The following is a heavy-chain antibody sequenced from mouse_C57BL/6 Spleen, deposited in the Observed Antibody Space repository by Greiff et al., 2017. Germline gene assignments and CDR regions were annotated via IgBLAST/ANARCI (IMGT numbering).Heavy chain of an antibody. CDR2: INPNNGGT. CDR3: ARRGYYGSSYY. CDR1: GYTFTDYY. V-gene: IGHV1-26*01. D-gene: IGHD1-1*01. J-gene: IGHJ2*01. Sequence: EVQLKQSGPELVKPGASVKISCKASGYTFTDYYMNWVKQTHGKSLEWIGDINPNNGGTSYNQKFKGKATSTEDKTSSTAYMELRSLTSEDSAVYYCARRGYYGSSYYWGQGTTLTVSS.